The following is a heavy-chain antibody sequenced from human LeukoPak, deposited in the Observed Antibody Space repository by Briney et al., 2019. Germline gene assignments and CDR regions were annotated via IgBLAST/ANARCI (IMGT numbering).Heavy chain of an antibody. Sequence: SETLSLTCTVSGGSISSSSYFWGWIRQPPEKGLEWIGSLFYTGDTYYSPSLKSRVTLSVDTSKNQFSLKLSSVTAADTAVYYCARQPTVVTPLWIGWFDPWGQGTLVTVSS. CDR1: GGSISSSSYF. CDR2: LFYTGDT. V-gene: IGHV4-39*01. J-gene: IGHJ5*02. D-gene: IGHD4-23*01. CDR3: ARQPTVVTPLWIGWFDP.